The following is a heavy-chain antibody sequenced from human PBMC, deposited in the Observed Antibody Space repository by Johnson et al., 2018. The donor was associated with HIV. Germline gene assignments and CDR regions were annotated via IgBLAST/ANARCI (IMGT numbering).Heavy chain of an antibody. J-gene: IGHJ3*02. Sequence: VQLVESGGGVVQPGRSLRLSCAASGFTFDYYAMHWVRQAPGKGLEWVSGITWNSGSIAYVESVKGRFTISRDHAKNSLYLQMNSLRAEDTAVYYCARDKRRLSDAFDIWGQGTMVTVSS. CDR1: GFTFDYYA. CDR3: ARDKRRLSDAFDI. V-gene: IGHV3-9*01. CDR2: ITWNSGSI. D-gene: IGHD3-16*02.